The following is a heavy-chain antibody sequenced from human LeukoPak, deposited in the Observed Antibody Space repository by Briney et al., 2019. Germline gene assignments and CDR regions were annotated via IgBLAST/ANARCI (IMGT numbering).Heavy chain of an antibody. CDR1: GGPISSGGYS. V-gene: IGHV4-30-2*01. Sequence: SETLSLTCAVSGGPISSGGYSWSWIRQPPGKGLEWIGYIYHSGSTYYNPSLKSRVTISVDRSKNQFSLKLSSVTAADTAVYYCARVIAAAGTDWFDPWGQGTLVTVSS. D-gene: IGHD6-13*01. J-gene: IGHJ5*02. CDR3: ARVIAAAGTDWFDP. CDR2: IYHSGST.